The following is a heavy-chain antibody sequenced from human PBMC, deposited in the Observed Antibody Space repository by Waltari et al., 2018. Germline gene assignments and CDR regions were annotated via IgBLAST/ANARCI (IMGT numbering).Heavy chain of an antibody. CDR3: ARRTAAWVY. Sequence: QLQLQESGPGLVKPSETLSLTCTVSGGSISSSSYYWGWIRQPPGKGLEWIGSISFSGSTYHNPALKSRVTISGDTSKNQFSLKLSAVTAADTAVYYCARRTAAWVYWGQGTLVTVSS. V-gene: IGHV4-39*01. J-gene: IGHJ4*02. CDR2: ISFSGST. D-gene: IGHD6-13*01. CDR1: GGSISSSSYY.